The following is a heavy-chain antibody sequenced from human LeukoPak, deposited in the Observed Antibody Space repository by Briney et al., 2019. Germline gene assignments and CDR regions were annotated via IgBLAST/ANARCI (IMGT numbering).Heavy chain of an antibody. CDR2: MNSDGSTT. CDR1: GFTFSSYW. V-gene: IGHV3-74*01. CDR3: ARGPWGPGAFDI. J-gene: IGHJ3*02. Sequence: GGSLRLSGAASGFTFSSYWMHWVRQAPGKGLVWVARMNSDGSTTTYADSVRGRFTISRDNAKNTLYLQMNSLRDEDTAVYYCARGPWGPGAFDIWGQGTMVTVSS. D-gene: IGHD7-27*01.